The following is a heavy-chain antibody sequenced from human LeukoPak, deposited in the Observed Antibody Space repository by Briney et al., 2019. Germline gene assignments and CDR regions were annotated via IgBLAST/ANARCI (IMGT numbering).Heavy chain of an antibody. CDR3: ARHDSSGPYNAFDI. D-gene: IGHD3-22*01. CDR1: GVSISSSTYY. Sequence: SETLSLTCTVSGVSISSSTYYWGWIRQPPGKGLEWIGSIYYRGSTYYNPSLKSRVTISADTSKNQFSLKLRSVTAADTAVYYCARHDSSGPYNAFDIWGQGTMVTVPS. V-gene: IGHV4-39*01. CDR2: IYYRGST. J-gene: IGHJ3*02.